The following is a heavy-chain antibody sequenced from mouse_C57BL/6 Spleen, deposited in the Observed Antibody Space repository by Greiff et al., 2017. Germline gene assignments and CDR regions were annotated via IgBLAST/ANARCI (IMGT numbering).Heavy chain of an antibody. CDR2: ISSGSSTI. J-gene: IGHJ3*01. CDR1: GFTFSDYG. D-gene: IGHD2-5*01. V-gene: IGHV5-17*01. CDR3: ARGSYYSNPAWFAY. Sequence: EVQRVESGGGLVKPGGSLKLSCAASGFTFSDYGMHWVRQAPGKGLEWVAYISSGSSTIYYADTVKGRFTISRDNAKNTLFLQMTSLRSEDTAMYYCARGSYYSNPAWFAYWGQGTLVTVSA.